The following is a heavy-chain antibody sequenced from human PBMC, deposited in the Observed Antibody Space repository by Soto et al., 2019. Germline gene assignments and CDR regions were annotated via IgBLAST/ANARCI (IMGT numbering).Heavy chain of an antibody. CDR3: ARVENWGSDY. J-gene: IGHJ4*02. Sequence: SETLSLTCTVSGGSISSGGYYWSWIRQHPGKGLEWIGYIYYSGSTYYNPSLKSRVTISVDTSKNQFSLKLSSVTAADTAVYYCARVENWGSDYWGQGTLVTVYS. V-gene: IGHV4-31*03. D-gene: IGHD7-27*01. CDR1: GGSISSGGYY. CDR2: IYYSGST.